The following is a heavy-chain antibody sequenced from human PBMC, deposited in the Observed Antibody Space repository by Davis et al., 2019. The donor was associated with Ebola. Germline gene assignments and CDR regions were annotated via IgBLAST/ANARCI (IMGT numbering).Heavy chain of an antibody. CDR3: ARDRPLDFFFGDYYGMDV. J-gene: IGHJ6*02. V-gene: IGHV3-30*03. D-gene: IGHD3-16*01. CDR1: GFTFSSYG. Sequence: GGSLRLSCAASGFTFSSYGMHWVRQAPGKGLEWVAVISYDGSNKYYAASVKGRFTISRDNAKNSLYLQMNSLSAEDTAVYYCARDRPLDFFFGDYYGMDVWGQGTTVTVSS. CDR2: ISYDGSNK.